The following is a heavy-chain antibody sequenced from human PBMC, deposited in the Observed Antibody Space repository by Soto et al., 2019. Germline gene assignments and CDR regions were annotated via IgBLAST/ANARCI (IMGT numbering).Heavy chain of an antibody. V-gene: IGHV4-39*02. D-gene: IGHD1-7*01. J-gene: IGHJ6*02. CDR1: GGSISSSSYY. Sequence: SETLSLTCTVSGGSISSSSYYWGWIRQPPGKGLEWIGSIYYSGSTYYNPSLKSRVTISVDTSKNQFSLRLSSVTAAETAVYYCAREGLTGTIGLYYYYGMDVSGQGTTVTVSS. CDR2: IYYSGST. CDR3: AREGLTGTIGLYYYYGMDV.